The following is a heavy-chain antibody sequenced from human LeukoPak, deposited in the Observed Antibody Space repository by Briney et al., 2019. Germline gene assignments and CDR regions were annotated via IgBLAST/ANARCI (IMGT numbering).Heavy chain of an antibody. Sequence: GASVTVSCKASGYTFTSYGISWVRQAPGQGLEWMGWISAYNGNTNYAQKLQGRVTMTTDTSTSTAYMELSSLRSEDTAVYYCASGIVGATFDYWGQGTLVTVSS. CDR3: ASGIVGATFDY. D-gene: IGHD1-26*01. CDR1: GYTFTSYG. V-gene: IGHV1-18*01. CDR2: ISAYNGNT. J-gene: IGHJ4*02.